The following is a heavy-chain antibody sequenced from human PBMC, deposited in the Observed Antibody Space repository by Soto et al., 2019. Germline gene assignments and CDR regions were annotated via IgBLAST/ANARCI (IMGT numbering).Heavy chain of an antibody. CDR3: ARGPRVSSTGTGAH. D-gene: IGHD1-1*01. Sequence: GGSLRLSCAVSGFTFSAYWMHWVRQVPGKGLTWVSRISDDGSTATYADSVRGRFVISRDNAKNSLYLEMNTLRVDDSGLYYCARGPRVSSTGTGAHWGRGTLVTVSS. V-gene: IGHV3-74*01. CDR2: ISDDGSTA. CDR1: GFTFSAYW. J-gene: IGHJ4*02.